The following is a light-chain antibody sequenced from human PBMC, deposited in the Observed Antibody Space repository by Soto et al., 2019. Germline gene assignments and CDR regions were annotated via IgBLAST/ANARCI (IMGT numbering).Light chain of an antibody. CDR2: DSS. Sequence: DIPMTQSPSSLSASIGDRVTISCQASHAITNHLNWFQKKPGKAPNLLIYDSSSLHTGVPSRFSGSASGTNFTFIISNLHPEDIATYYCQQYDDLPLTFGGGTRVEIK. CDR3: QQYDDLPLT. V-gene: IGKV1-33*01. J-gene: IGKJ4*01. CDR1: HAITNH.